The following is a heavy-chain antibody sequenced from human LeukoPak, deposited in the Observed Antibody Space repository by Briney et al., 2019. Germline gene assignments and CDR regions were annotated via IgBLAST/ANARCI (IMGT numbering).Heavy chain of an antibody. CDR3: VRGGCYSTSCSTLGCFNS. CDR2: VKQDGFEK. D-gene: IGHD2-2*01. Sequence: GGSLRLSCAASGFTFTTYWMSWVRQAPGKGLEWVANVKQDGFEKNYVDSVKGRFTISRDNGKNSLYLQMNSLRAEDTAVYYCVRGGCYSTSCSTLGCFNSWGQGTRVTVSS. J-gene: IGHJ4*02. CDR1: GFTFTTYW. V-gene: IGHV3-7*01.